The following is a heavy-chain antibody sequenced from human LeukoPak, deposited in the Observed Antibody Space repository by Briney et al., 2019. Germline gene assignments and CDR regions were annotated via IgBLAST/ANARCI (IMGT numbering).Heavy chain of an antibody. D-gene: IGHD1-1*01. Sequence: PGGSLRLSCAASGFTVSSNYMSWVRQAPGKGLEWVSVIYSGGSTYYADSVRGRFTISRDNSKNTLYLQINSLRAEDTAVYYCARVPTGGYYFDYWGQGTLVTVVS. J-gene: IGHJ4*02. CDR3: ARVPTGGYYFDY. CDR1: GFTVSSNY. V-gene: IGHV3-66*01. CDR2: IYSGGST.